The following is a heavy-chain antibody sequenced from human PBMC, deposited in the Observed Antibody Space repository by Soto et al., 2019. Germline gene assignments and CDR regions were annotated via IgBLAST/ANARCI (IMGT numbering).Heavy chain of an antibody. V-gene: IGHV1-24*01. D-gene: IGHD3-10*01. Sequence: ASVKVSCKVSGYTLTELSMHWVRQAPGKGLEWMGGFNPEDAERIYAQKFQGRVTMTEDTSTDTAYMELNSLRSEDTAVYYCATQGDMVRGVMAYYYYYGMDVWGQGTTVTVSS. CDR2: FNPEDAER. J-gene: IGHJ6*02. CDR3: ATQGDMVRGVMAYYYYYGMDV. CDR1: GYTLTELS.